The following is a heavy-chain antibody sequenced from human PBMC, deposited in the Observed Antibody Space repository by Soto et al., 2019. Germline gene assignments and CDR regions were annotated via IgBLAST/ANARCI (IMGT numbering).Heavy chain of an antibody. D-gene: IGHD2-21*02. V-gene: IGHV3-74*01. CDR1: GFTFNYYW. Sequence: EEQLVESEGGLVQRGGSLRLSCAASGFTFNYYWMHWVRQAPGQGLVWVAHIQNDGSRTTYADSVKGRFTISRDNAKNTLFLQMNSLRAEDSAVYYCARGDKGGFDQWGQGTTVTVSS. J-gene: IGHJ3*01. CDR2: IQNDGSRT. CDR3: ARGDKGGFDQ.